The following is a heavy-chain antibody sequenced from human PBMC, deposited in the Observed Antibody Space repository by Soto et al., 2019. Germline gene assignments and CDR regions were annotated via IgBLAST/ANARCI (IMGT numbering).Heavy chain of an antibody. CDR3: ARDETGDSYYYYYGIEV. Sequence: QVQLVQSGAEVKKTGSSVKVSCKASGGTFNTYNINWVRQAPGQGLEWMGGILPIFGTTNYAQRFQGRVTITADDSTSTAYMELSSLRSEDTAVYYCARDETGDSYYYYYGIEVWGQGTTVTVTS. D-gene: IGHD7-27*01. V-gene: IGHV1-69*01. CDR1: GGTFNTYN. J-gene: IGHJ6*02. CDR2: ILPIFGTT.